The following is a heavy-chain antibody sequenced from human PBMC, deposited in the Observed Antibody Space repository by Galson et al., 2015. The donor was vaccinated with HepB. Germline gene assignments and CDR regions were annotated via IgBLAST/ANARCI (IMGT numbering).Heavy chain of an antibody. CDR1: GYTFTDYY. Sequence: VKVSCKVSGYTFTDYYIHWVQQAPGKGLEWMGLFDPEDGETIHAKDFQGTVTMTADTSIDTAYMELSSLRSEDTAVYYCATETYGDLDYWGQGTLVIVSS. J-gene: IGHJ4*02. D-gene: IGHD4-17*01. CDR3: ATETYGDLDY. V-gene: IGHV1-69-2*01. CDR2: FDPEDGET.